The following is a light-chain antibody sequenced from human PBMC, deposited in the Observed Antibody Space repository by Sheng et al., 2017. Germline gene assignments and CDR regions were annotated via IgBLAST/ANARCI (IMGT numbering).Light chain of an antibody. V-gene: IGKV1-39*01. CDR3: QQSYSSPYT. J-gene: IGKJ2*01. Sequence: DIQMTQSPSSLSAFVGDRVTITCRASQSISTYLNWYQQRPGKAPKFLMYAASTLQSGVPSRFXGSGSGTDFTLTISSLQPEDFATYFCQQSYSSPYTFGQGTKLEIK. CDR2: AAS. CDR1: QSISTY.